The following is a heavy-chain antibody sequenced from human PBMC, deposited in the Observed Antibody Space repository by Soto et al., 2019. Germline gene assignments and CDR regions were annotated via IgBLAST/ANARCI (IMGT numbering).Heavy chain of an antibody. CDR2: ITASADTT. Sequence: GGSLRLSCEPSAFTFRSYAMSWFRQAPGKGLEWVSAITASADTTYYADSVKGRFTISRDNSKNTLYLRMNSQISEDTGVYYFAKVRPLRDCTSTCCLGAFDTWGQGTMVTVSS. CDR3: AKVRPLRDCTSTCCLGAFDT. V-gene: IGHV3-23*01. D-gene: IGHD2-2*01. CDR1: AFTFRSYA. J-gene: IGHJ3*02.